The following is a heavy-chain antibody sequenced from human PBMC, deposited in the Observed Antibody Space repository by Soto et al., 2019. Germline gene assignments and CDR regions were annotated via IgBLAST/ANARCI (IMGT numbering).Heavy chain of an antibody. D-gene: IGHD3-16*01. CDR3: AREMSGLGGEYDS. J-gene: IGHJ4*02. Sequence: QVQLVQSGAEVKNPGASVKVSCKTSGYTFTKYGVGWVRQAPGQGLEWMGWISGSSGNANYAEKVQGRMTLTTDTSTSTAYIELRSLRSDDTAVYYCAREMSGLGGEYDSWGQGTLVTVSS. CDR2: ISGSSGNA. V-gene: IGHV1-18*01. CDR1: GYTFTKYG.